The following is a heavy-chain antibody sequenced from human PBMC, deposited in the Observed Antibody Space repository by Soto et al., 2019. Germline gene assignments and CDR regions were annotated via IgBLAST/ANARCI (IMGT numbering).Heavy chain of an antibody. D-gene: IGHD2-21*02. CDR1: GFTVSSNY. V-gene: IGHV3-53*02. CDR3: ARVAVAYCCGDCYYFDY. Sequence: EVQLVETGGGLIPPGGSLRLSCAASGFTVSSNYMSWVRQAPGKGLEWVSVLDSGGSTYYADSVKGRFTISRDNSKNTLYRQMNSLRAEDTAVYYCARVAVAYCCGDCYYFDYGGQGTLVTVSS. J-gene: IGHJ4*02. CDR2: LDSGGST.